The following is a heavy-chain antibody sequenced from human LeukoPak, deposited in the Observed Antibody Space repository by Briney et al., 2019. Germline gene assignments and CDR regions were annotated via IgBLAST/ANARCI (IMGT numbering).Heavy chain of an antibody. Sequence: GGSLRLSCAASGFTFSTYSMNWVRQAPGKGLEWVSYISYSSSAIYYADSVKGRFTISRDNAKNSLYLRMNSLRDEDTAVYYCAREGRCGGDCYYDYWGQGTLVTVSS. D-gene: IGHD2-21*02. V-gene: IGHV3-48*02. CDR1: GFTFSTYS. CDR2: ISYSSSAI. CDR3: AREGRCGGDCYYDY. J-gene: IGHJ4*02.